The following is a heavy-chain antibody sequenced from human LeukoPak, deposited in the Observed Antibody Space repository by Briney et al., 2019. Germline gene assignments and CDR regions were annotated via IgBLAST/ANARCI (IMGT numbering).Heavy chain of an antibody. V-gene: IGHV4-59*08. CDR2: IYYSGST. J-gene: IGHJ6*03. CDR1: GGSISSYY. D-gene: IGHD2-21*02. CDR3: ARAIVVVTAIGYYYYMDV. Sequence: IPSETLSLTCTVSGGSISSYYWSWIRQPPGKGVEWSGYIYYSGSTNYNPSLKSRVTISVDTSKNQFSLKLSSVTAADTAVYYCARAIVVVTAIGYYYYMDVWGKGTTVTVSS.